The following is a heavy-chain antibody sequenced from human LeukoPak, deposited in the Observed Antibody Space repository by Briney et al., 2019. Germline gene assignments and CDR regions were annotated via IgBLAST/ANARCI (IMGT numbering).Heavy chain of an antibody. CDR1: GFTFSSYA. CDR3: ARDHSGSYWLLDY. J-gene: IGHJ4*02. D-gene: IGHD1-26*01. Sequence: PGGSLRLSCAASGFTFSSYAMHWVRQAPGKGLEWVAVISYDGSNKYYADSVKGRFTISRDNSKSTLYLQMNSLRVEDTAVYYCARDHSGSYWLLDYWGQGTLVTVSS. CDR2: ISYDGSNK. V-gene: IGHV3-30-3*01.